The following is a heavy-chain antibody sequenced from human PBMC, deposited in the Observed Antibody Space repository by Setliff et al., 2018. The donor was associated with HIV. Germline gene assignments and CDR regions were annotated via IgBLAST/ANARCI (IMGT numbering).Heavy chain of an antibody. V-gene: IGHV4-59*10. J-gene: IGHJ6*03. CDR3: AGGYSSPYYYYYYMDV. Sequence: KPSETLSLTCAVYGGSFSGYYWSWIRQPAGKGLEWIGRIYTSGSTNYNPSLKSRVTMSVDTSKNQFSLKLSSVTAADTAVYYCAGGYSSPYYYYYYMDVWGKGTTVTVSS. CDR1: GGSFSGYY. D-gene: IGHD5-18*01. CDR2: IYTSGST.